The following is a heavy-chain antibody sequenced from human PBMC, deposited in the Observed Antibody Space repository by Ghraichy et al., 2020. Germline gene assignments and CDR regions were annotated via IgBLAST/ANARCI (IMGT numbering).Heavy chain of an antibody. V-gene: IGHV4-59*08. CDR2: IYYSGST. CDR3: ARHYYYDSGTYLFGFDP. J-gene: IGHJ5*02. Sequence: SETLSLTCTVSGGSISSYYWSWIRQPPGKGLEWIGYIYYSGSTNYNPSLKSRVTISVDTSKNQFSLKLTSVTAADTAVYYCARHYYYDSGTYLFGFDPWGPGTLATVSP. D-gene: IGHD3-10*01. CDR1: GGSISSYY.